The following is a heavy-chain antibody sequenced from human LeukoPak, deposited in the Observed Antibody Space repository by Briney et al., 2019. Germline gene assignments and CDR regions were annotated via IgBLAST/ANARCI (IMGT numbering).Heavy chain of an antibody. V-gene: IGHV4-34*01. Sequence: SETLSLTCTVSGGSISSYYWSWIRQPPGKGLEWIGEINHSGSTKYNPSLKSRVTISVDTSKNQFSLKLSSVTAADTAVYYCARGSAIGLAYWGQGSLVTVSS. CDR2: INHSGST. CDR3: ARGSAIGLAY. J-gene: IGHJ4*02. CDR1: GGSISSYY.